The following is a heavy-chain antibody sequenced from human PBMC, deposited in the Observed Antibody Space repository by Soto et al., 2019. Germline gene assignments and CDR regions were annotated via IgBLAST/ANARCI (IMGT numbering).Heavy chain of an antibody. CDR1: GGTFSSYA. J-gene: IGHJ5*02. D-gene: IGHD2-21*02. Sequence: QVQLVQSGAEVKKPGSSVKVSCKASGGTFSSYAISWVRQAPGQGLEWMGVIIPIFGTANYAQKFQGRVTITADESTSTAYMELSSLRSEDTAVYYCARITGSYCGGDCYSLVGWFDPWGQGTLVTVSS. CDR3: ARITGSYCGGDCYSLVGWFDP. CDR2: IIPIFGTA. V-gene: IGHV1-69*12.